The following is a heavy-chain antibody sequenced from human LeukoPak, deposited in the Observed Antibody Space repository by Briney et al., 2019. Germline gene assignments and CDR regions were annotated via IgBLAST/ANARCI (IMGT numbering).Heavy chain of an antibody. CDR1: GSSISTDYY. CDR2: IHHNGRI. Sequence: PSETLSLTCAVSGSSISTDYYWSWIRQPPGKGLEWNGSIHHNGRIYYSPSLKSRATLSLDTSKNQLSLRLSSLTAADTALYFCSRESSSSSDYWGRGTLVTVSS. D-gene: IGHD6-6*01. CDR3: SRESSSSSDY. J-gene: IGHJ4*02. V-gene: IGHV4-38-2*02.